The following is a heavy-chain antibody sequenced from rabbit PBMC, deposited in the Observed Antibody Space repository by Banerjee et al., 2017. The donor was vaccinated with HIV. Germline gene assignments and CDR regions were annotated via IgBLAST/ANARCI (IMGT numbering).Heavy chain of an antibody. CDR1: GFSFSNKYV. J-gene: IGHJ6*01. CDR3: ARDLASVIGWNFGL. Sequence: QEQLEESGGDLVKPEGSLTLTCTASGFSFSNKYVMCWVRQAPGKGLEWIACINTSSGNTVYATWAKGRFTISKTSWTTVTLQMTSLTAADTATYFCARDLASVIGWNFGLWGQGTLVTVS. V-gene: IGHV1S45*01. CDR2: INTSSGNT. D-gene: IGHD1-1*01.